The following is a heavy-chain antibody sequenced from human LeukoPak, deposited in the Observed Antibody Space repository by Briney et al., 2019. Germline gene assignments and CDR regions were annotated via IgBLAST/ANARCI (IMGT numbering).Heavy chain of an antibody. V-gene: IGHV3-33*01. CDR2: IWYDGSNK. Sequence: PGRSLRLSCAASGFTFSGHGMHWVRQAPGKGLEWVAVIWYDGSNKYYADSVKGRFTISRDNSNNRLYLQMNSLRAEDTAVYYCATHSGNYPRGYFDYWGQGTLVTVSS. CDR3: ATHSGNYPRGYFDY. CDR1: GFTFSGHG. D-gene: IGHD1-26*01. J-gene: IGHJ4*02.